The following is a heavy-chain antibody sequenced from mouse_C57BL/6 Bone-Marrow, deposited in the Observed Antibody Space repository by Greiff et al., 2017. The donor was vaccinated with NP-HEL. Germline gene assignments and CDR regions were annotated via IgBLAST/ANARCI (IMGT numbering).Heavy chain of an antibody. D-gene: IGHD1-1*01. CDR1: GYAFSSSW. J-gene: IGHJ4*01. CDR2: IYPGDGDT. V-gene: IGHV1-82*01. CDR3: ARRRSLYYGRAMDY. Sequence: QVQLQQSGPELVKPGASVKISCKASGYAFSSSWMNWVKQRPGKGLEWIGRIYPGDGDTNYNGKFKGKATLTADKSSSTAYMQLSSLTSEDSAVDYCARRRSLYYGRAMDYWGQGTTLTVSS.